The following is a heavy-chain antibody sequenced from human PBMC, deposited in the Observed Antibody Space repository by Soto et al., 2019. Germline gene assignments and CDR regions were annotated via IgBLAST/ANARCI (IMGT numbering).Heavy chain of an antibody. CDR2: MKGDGSTA. Sequence: EAQLLESVGGFVQPGGSLRLSCAASGFSFSSHWMHWVRQAPGKGLVWVSRMKGDGSTANYADSVKGRLTISRDNARNTVYLQMNSLRVEDTAVYYCARGIPGHYGFDIWGQGTMVTVSS. D-gene: IGHD3-10*01. V-gene: IGHV3-74*01. CDR3: ARGIPGHYGFDI. CDR1: GFSFSSHW. J-gene: IGHJ3*02.